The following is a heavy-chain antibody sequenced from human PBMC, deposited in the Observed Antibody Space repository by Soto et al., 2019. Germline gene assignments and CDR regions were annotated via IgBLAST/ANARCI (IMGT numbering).Heavy chain of an antibody. V-gene: IGHV4-31*03. J-gene: IGHJ2*01. CDR2: IHYSGTT. D-gene: IGHD2-21*02. CDR1: GDSITAGGHY. CDR3: AALPATYWNFSI. Sequence: SETLSLTCTVSGDSITAGGHYWAWIRQHPEKGLEWLGYIHYSGTTDYNPSLKSRLTVSVDTSKNQFSLSLSSVTAADTAIYYCAALPATYWNFSIWGRGTLVTVSS.